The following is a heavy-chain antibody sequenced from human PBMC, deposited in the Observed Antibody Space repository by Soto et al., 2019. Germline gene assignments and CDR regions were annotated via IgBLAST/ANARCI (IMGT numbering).Heavy chain of an antibody. D-gene: IGHD2-2*01. CDR1: GYTFTSYD. Sequence: ASVKVSCKASGYTFTSYDINWVRQATGQGLEWMGWMNPNSGNTGYAQKFQGRVTMTRNTSISTAYMELSSLRSEDTAVYYCARAPETPRASYIVVVPAAIFIWFDPWG. CDR3: ARAPETPRASYIVVVPAAIFIWFDP. CDR2: MNPNSGNT. V-gene: IGHV1-8*01. J-gene: IGHJ5*02.